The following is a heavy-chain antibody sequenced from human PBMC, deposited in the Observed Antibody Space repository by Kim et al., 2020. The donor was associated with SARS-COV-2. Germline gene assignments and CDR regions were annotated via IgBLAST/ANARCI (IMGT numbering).Heavy chain of an antibody. CDR3: ASVGADY. D-gene: IGHD3-16*01. V-gene: IGHV1-46*01. CDR1: GYTFTSYS. CDR2: INPNGGST. J-gene: IGHJ4*02. Sequence: ASVKVSCKASGYTFTSYSMHWVRQAPGQGLEWMGVINPNGGSTSYAQKFQGRVTMTRDTSTGTDYMELSSLRSEDTAVYYCASVGADYWGQGTLVTVSS.